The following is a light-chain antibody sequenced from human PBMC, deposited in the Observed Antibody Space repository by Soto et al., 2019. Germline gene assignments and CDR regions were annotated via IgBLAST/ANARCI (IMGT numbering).Light chain of an antibody. V-gene: IGKV3-20*01. J-gene: IGKJ1*01. CDR1: QSVSNNY. CDR2: GAS. CDR3: QQYGSSGA. Sequence: EIVLTQSPGTLSLSPGERATLSCRASQSVSNNYLAWYQQKPCQAPRLLIYGASNMATRIPDRFSASGSGTDFTLTISTLEPEDFAVYHCQQYGSSGAFGQGAKVGIK.